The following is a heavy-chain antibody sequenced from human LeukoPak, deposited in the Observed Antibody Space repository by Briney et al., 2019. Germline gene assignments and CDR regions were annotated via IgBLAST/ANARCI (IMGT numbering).Heavy chain of an antibody. CDR3: ARDRPSGFYFDS. J-gene: IGHJ4*02. CDR2: INWNGGST. CDR1: GFTFDDYG. D-gene: IGHD3-10*01. Sequence: GGSLRLSCVTSGFTFDDYGMSWVRQAPGKGLEWVSGINWNGGSTGYADSLQGRFTISRDNAKNSLYLQIYNLRAEDTAFYFSARDRPSGFYFDSWGQGTLVIVSS. V-gene: IGHV3-20*04.